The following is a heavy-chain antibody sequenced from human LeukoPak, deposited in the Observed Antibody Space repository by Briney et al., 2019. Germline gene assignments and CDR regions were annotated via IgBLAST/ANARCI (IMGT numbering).Heavy chain of an antibody. CDR3: TRDNPYSESLAADDAFDI. CDR1: GFTFSTYS. CDR2: ISSSSSYK. V-gene: IGHV3-21*01. Sequence: NAGGSLRLSCAAPGFTFSTYSMHWVRQAPGKGLEWVSSISSSSSYKYYADSVKGRFTISRDNAKNSVYLQMNSLRAEDTAVYYCTRDNPYSESLAADDAFDIWGQGTMVTVSS. J-gene: IGHJ3*02. D-gene: IGHD1-26*01.